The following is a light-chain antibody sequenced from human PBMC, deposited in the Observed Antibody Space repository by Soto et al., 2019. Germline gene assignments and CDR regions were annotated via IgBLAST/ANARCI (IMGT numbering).Light chain of an antibody. J-gene: IGLJ3*02. V-gene: IGLV2-14*01. CDR1: SNDVGGYNY. CDR2: EVS. Sequence: QSALTQPASVSGSPGQSITISCSGTSNDVGGYNYVSWYQQHPGKAPKLMIYEVSNRPSGVSNRFSGSKSGNTASLTISGLQAEDEADYYCISYTSGSPVLFGGGTKLTV. CDR3: ISYTSGSPVL.